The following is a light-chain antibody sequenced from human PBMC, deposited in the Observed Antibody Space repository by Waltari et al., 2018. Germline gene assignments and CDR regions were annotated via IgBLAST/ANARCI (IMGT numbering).Light chain of an antibody. V-gene: IGKV4-1*01. J-gene: IGKJ2*01. CDR2: WAS. Sequence: DSVMTQSTDALAVYLGERATIHVKSSESVLFSSNSKNYLAWYRQKPGQPPNLLIYWASTRESGVPDRFSGSGSGTDFTLTISSLQAEDVAVYYCQQYYYIPYTFGQGTKLEIK. CDR1: ESVLFSSNSKNY. CDR3: QQYYYIPYT.